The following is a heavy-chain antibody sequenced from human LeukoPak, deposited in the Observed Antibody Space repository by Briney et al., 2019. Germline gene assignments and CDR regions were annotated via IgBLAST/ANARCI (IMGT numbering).Heavy chain of an antibody. CDR2: ISYDGSNK. J-gene: IGHJ4*02. D-gene: IGHD4-17*01. V-gene: IGHV3-30*01. Sequence: GGSLRLSCAASGFTFSSYAMHWVRQAPGKGLEWVAVISYDGSNKYYADSVKGRFTISRDNSKNTLYLQMNSLRAEDTAVYYCARWREDGDYVDYWGQGTLVTVSS. CDR1: GFTFSSYA. CDR3: ARWREDGDYVDY.